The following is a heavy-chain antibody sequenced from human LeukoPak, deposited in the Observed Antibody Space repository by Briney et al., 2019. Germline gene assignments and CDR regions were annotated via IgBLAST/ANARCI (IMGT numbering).Heavy chain of an antibody. V-gene: IGHV3-21*04. J-gene: IGHJ4*02. Sequence: GESLRLSCTASGFTFSSYRMNWVRQAPGKGLEWVSSISYSSSYIYYADSVKGRFTISRDNAKNSLYLQMNSLRAEDTAVYYCARDAGYDRFDYWGQGTLVTVSS. CDR1: GFTFSSYR. CDR3: ARDAGYDRFDY. CDR2: ISYSSSYI. D-gene: IGHD3-22*01.